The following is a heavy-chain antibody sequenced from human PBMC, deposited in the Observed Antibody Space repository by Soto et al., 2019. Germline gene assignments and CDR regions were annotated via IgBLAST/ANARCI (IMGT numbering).Heavy chain of an antibody. CDR2: ISSSSSYI. J-gene: IGHJ6*02. V-gene: IGHV3-21*01. CDR3: ARDTGALTYYYDSSGGNYGMDV. CDR1: GFTFSSYS. Sequence: GGSLRLSCAASGFTFSSYSMNLVRQAPGKGLEWVSSISSSSSYIYYADSVKGRFTISRDNAKNSLYLQMNSLRAEDTAVYYCARDTGALTYYYDSSGGNYGMDVWGQGPTVTV. D-gene: IGHD3-22*01.